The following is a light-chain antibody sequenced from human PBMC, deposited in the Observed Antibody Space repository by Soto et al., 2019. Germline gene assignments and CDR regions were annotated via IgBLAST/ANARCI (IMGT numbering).Light chain of an antibody. J-gene: IGKJ4*01. CDR3: QQYNFWPPLT. CDR1: QSVNSI. CDR2: DAS. Sequence: EIVITQPPATLSVSPGERATLSCRASQSVNSILAWYRQKPGQAPRLLISDASTRATGVPARFSGSGSGTEFTLTISSLQSEDSGIYYCQQYNFWPPLTFGGGTKVEIK. V-gene: IGKV3-15*01.